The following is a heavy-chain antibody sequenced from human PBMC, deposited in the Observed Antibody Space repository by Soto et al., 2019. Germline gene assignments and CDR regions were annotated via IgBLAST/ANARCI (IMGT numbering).Heavy chain of an antibody. D-gene: IGHD6-19*01. V-gene: IGHV1-2*02. CDR1: GDTFTDYH. CDR3: AREGSAWYKEFDF. J-gene: IGHJ4*02. CDR2: INPKTGGT. Sequence: ASVKVSCKASGDTFTDYHMHWVRQAPGQGFEWMGWINPKTGGTSYARKFQGRVTMTGDTSISTVYMEVSRLTTDDTAVYYCAREGSAWYKEFDFWGQGTLVTVSS.